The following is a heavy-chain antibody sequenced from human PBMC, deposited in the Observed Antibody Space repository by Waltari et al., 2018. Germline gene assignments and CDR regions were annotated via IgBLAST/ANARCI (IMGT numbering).Heavy chain of an antibody. D-gene: IGHD2-2*01. CDR3: ARGDCSSTSCYYHYNYYGMDV. CDR1: GYSISSGYY. Sequence: QVQLQESGPGLVKPSETLSLTCAVSGYSISSGYYWGWIRQPPGKGLEWIGSIYHSGSTHYNPSLKSRVTISVDTSKNQFSLKLSSVTAADTAVYYCARGDCSSTSCYYHYNYYGMDVWGQGTTVTVSS. CDR2: IYHSGST. V-gene: IGHV4-38-2*01. J-gene: IGHJ6*02.